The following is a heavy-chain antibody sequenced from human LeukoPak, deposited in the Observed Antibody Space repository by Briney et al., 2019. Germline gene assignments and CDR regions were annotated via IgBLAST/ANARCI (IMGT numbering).Heavy chain of an antibody. D-gene: IGHD2-2*01. CDR3: ARVVAPQYCSNYYYMDI. V-gene: IGHV3-66*01. CDR2: IYSCGST. Sequence: PGGSLRLSCAASGFTVSSNYMNWVRQAPGKGLEWVSVIYSCGSTYYADSVKGRFTISRDNSKNTLYLQMNSLRAEDTAVYYCARVVAPQYCSNYYYMDIWGKGTTVTVSS. J-gene: IGHJ6*03. CDR1: GFTVSSNY.